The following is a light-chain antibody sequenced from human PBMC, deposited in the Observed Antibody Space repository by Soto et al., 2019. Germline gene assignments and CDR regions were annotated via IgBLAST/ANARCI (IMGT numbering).Light chain of an antibody. V-gene: IGKV3-15*01. CDR2: GAS. J-gene: IGKJ1*01. CDR3: QQYTNWPPYRT. Sequence: EIVMTQSPATLSVSPGERATLSCRASQSVGSNLAWYQQKPGQAPRLLIYGASTRATGIPARFSGSGSGTEFTLTISSLQSEDFAIYFCQQYTNWPPYRTFGQGTKVEIK. CDR1: QSVGSN.